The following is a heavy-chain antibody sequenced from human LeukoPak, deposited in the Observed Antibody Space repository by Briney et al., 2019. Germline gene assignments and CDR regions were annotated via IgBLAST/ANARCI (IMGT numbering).Heavy chain of an antibody. V-gene: IGHV4-4*07. Sequence: SETLSLTCTVSGGSISSYYWSWIRQPAGKGLEWIGRIYTSGSTNYNPSLKSRVTTSVDTSKNQFSLKLSSVTAADTAAHYCARGRDPDPFDIWGQGTMVTVSS. J-gene: IGHJ3*02. CDR1: GGSISSYY. CDR2: IYTSGST. CDR3: ARGRDPDPFDI.